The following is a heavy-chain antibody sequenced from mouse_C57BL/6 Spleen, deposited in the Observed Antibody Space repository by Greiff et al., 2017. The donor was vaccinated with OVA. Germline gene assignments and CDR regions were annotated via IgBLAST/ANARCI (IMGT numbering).Heavy chain of an antibody. Sequence: LQESGAELVRPGASVTLSCKASGYTFTDYEMHWVKQTPVHGLEWIGAIDPETGGTAYNQKFKGKAILTADKSSSTAYMELRSLTSEDSAVYYCTRYHSTYAMDYWGQGTSVTVSS. CDR3: TRYHSTYAMDY. CDR1: GYTFTDYE. V-gene: IGHV1-15*01. J-gene: IGHJ4*01. D-gene: IGHD2-5*01. CDR2: IDPETGGT.